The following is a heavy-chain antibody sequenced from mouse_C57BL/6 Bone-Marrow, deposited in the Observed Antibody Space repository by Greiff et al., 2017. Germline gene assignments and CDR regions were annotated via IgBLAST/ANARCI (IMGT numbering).Heavy chain of an antibody. CDR1: GYTFTSYD. CDR2: SYPRDGST. Sequence: VQLQQSGPELVKPGASVKLSCKASGYTFTSYDINWVKQRPGQGLEWIGWSYPRDGSTKYNEKFKGKATLTVDTSSSTAYMELHSLTSEDSAVYFCARENGSSYAWFAYWGQGTLVTVSA. D-gene: IGHD1-1*01. J-gene: IGHJ3*01. V-gene: IGHV1-85*01. CDR3: ARENGSSYAWFAY.